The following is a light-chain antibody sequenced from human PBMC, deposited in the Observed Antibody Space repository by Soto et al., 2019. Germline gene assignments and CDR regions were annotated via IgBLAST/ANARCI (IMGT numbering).Light chain of an antibody. V-gene: IGKV1-12*01. CDR2: GAS. CDR1: QNLANF. CDR3: QQTSEFPRT. J-gene: IGKJ1*01. Sequence: DIEMTQSPSSVSASAGDRINISCRASQNLANFLAWYQQTPVQAPKLLVHGASAMYRGMPARFSGGGAGAEYTLTISSLQAEDYATYFCQQTSEFPRTFGQGTKVDIK.